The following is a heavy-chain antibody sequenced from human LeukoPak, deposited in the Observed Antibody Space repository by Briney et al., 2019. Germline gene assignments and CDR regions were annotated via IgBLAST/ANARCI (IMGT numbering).Heavy chain of an antibody. CDR2: IYYSGST. V-gene: IGHV4-39*01. CDR1: GGSISSSSYY. CDR3: ARQVRGVINPIDY. Sequence: SEPLSLTCTVSGGSISSSSYYWGWIRQPPGTGLEWIGSIYYSGSTYYNPSLKSRVTISVDTSKNQFSLKLSSVTAADTAVYYCARQVRGVINPIDYWGQGTLVTVSS. J-gene: IGHJ4*02. D-gene: IGHD3-10*01.